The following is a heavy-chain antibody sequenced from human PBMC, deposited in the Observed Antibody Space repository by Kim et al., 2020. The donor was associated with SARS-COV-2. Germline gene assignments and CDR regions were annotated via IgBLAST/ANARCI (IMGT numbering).Heavy chain of an antibody. Sequence: GGSLRLSCAASGFTFSSYSMNWVRQAPGKGLEWVSYISSSSSTIYYADSVKGRFTISRDNAKNSLYLQMNSLRDEDTAVYYCAREGELSMDSSGWRHHYYYYYGMDVWGQGTTVTVSS. J-gene: IGHJ6*02. CDR3: AREGELSMDSSGWRHHYYYYYGMDV. CDR1: GFTFSSYS. CDR2: ISSSSSTI. D-gene: IGHD6-19*01. V-gene: IGHV3-48*02.